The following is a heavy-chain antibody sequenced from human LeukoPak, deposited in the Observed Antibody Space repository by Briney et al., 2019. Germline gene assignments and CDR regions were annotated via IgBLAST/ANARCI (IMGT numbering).Heavy chain of an antibody. CDR3: ARQNGFGEEFDY. Sequence: SETLSLTCAVSGYSLSSEYYWGWIRQPPGKGLEWIGSIYHSGSTYYNPSLKSRVTMPVDTSKNQFSLKLTSVTAADTAVYYCARQNGFGEEFDYWGQGTLVTVSS. V-gene: IGHV4-38-2*01. CDR1: GYSLSSEYY. D-gene: IGHD3-3*01. CDR2: IYHSGST. J-gene: IGHJ4*02.